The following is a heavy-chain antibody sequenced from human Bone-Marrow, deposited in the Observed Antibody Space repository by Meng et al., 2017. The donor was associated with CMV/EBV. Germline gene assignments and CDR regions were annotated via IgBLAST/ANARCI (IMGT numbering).Heavy chain of an antibody. CDR1: GGSISSYY. CDR3: AREHYGSGSYYSPYFDY. Sequence: SETLSLTCTVPGGSISSYYWSWIRQPPGKGLEWIGYIYYSGSTNYNPSLKSRVTISVDTSKNQFSLKLSSVTAADTAVYYCAREHYGSGSYYSPYFDYGGQGTLVTVSS. V-gene: IGHV4-59*01. J-gene: IGHJ4*02. D-gene: IGHD3-10*01. CDR2: IYYSGST.